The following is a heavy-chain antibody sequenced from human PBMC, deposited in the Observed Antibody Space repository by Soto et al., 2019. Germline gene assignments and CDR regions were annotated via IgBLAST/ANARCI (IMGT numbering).Heavy chain of an antibody. CDR1: GYTFTSYG. J-gene: IGHJ6*03. CDR2: MNAYNGNT. Sequence: ASVKVSCKASGYTFTSYGISWVRQAPGQGLEWMGWMNAYNGNTSYAQKFQGRVTMTTNTSISTAYMELSSLRSEDTAVYYCAGAWFGTIFGVVINADYYYMDVWGKGTTVTVSS. D-gene: IGHD3-3*01. CDR3: AGAWFGTIFGVVINADYYYMDV. V-gene: IGHV1-18*01.